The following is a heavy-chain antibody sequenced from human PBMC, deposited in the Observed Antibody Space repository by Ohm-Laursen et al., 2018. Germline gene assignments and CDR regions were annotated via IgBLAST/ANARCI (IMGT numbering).Heavy chain of an antibody. V-gene: IGHV4-59*08. CDR2: IHHTGYT. CDR1: GDSISAHY. CDR3: ARHPSSPDAFDI. Sequence: SQTLSLTRSFSGDSISAHYWSWIRQPPGKGLEWIGYIHHTGYTTYNPSLERPVTISLDKSKKQFSLNMNFVTAADTALYYCARHPSSPDAFDIWGQGTMVTVSS. J-gene: IGHJ3*02.